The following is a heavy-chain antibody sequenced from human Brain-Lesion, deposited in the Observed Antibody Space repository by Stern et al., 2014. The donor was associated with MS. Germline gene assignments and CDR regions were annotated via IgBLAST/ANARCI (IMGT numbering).Heavy chain of an antibody. CDR1: GGSISSGSDY. Sequence: QLQLQESGPGLVKPSQTLSLTCTVSGGSISSGSDYWSWIRQPVGKGLEWIGRIHPSGSAFYTPSLKSRVPISTGTSMNQFPLALNSATAADTAIYYCASGYRIFDYWGQGILVTVSS. V-gene: IGHV4-61*02. D-gene: IGHD5-18*01. CDR3: ASGYRIFDY. CDR2: IHPSGSA. J-gene: IGHJ4*02.